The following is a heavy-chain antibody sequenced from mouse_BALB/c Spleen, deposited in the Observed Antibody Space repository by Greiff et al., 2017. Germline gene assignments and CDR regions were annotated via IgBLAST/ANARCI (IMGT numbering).Heavy chain of an antibody. Sequence: DLVKPGASVKLSCKASGYTFTSYWINWIKQRPGQGLEWIGRIAPGSGSTYYNEMFKGKATLTVDTSSSTAYIQLSSLSSEDSAVYCCAGWDTPYAMDYWGQGTSVTVSA. D-gene: IGHD4-1*01. CDR3: AGWDTPYAMDY. CDR2: IAPGSGST. J-gene: IGHJ4*01. V-gene: IGHV1S41*01. CDR1: GYTFTSYW.